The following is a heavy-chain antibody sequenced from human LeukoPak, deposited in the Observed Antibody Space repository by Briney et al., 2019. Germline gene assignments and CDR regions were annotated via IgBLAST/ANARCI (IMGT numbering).Heavy chain of an antibody. V-gene: IGHV3-23*01. CDR1: GFTFSSYA. Sequence: GGSLRLSCAASGFTFSSYAMSWVRQAPGKGLEWVSAISGSGGSTYYADSVKGRFTISRDNSKNTLYLQMNSLRAEDTAVYYCAKLPDDFWSGYNFDYWGQGTLVTVSS. CDR2: ISGSGGST. J-gene: IGHJ4*02. CDR3: AKLPDDFWSGYNFDY. D-gene: IGHD3-3*01.